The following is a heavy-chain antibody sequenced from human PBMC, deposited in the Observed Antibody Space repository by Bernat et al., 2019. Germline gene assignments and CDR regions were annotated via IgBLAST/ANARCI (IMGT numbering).Heavy chain of an antibody. D-gene: IGHD4-11*01. CDR3: AMGKVSNYNPYHYNGLDV. V-gene: IGHV3-43*01. CDR1: GFTSEDHT. Sequence: EVQLVESGGVVVQPGGSLRLSCVASGFTSEDHTMHWVRQAPGKGLEWVSLINWDGGTTSYADSVKGRFTISRDNGKNFLYPQMNSLRAEDTALYYCAMGKVSNYNPYHYNGLDVWGQGTTVTVSS. J-gene: IGHJ6*02. CDR2: INWDGGTT.